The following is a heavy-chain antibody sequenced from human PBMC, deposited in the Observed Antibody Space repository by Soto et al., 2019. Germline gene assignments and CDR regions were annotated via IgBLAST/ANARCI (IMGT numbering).Heavy chain of an antibody. CDR3: ARGGIILWFGELNYYGMDV. CDR2: ISAYNGNT. D-gene: IGHD3-10*01. V-gene: IGHV1-18*01. Sequence: ASVKVSCKASGYTFTSYGISWVRQAPGQGLEWMGWISAYNGNTNYAQKLQGRVTMTTDTSTSTAYMELRSLRSDDTAVYYCARGGIILWFGELNYYGMDVWGQGTTVTV. CDR1: GYTFTSYG. J-gene: IGHJ6*02.